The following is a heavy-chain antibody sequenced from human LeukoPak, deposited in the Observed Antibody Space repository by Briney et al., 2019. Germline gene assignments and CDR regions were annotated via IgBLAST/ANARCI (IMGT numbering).Heavy chain of an antibody. D-gene: IGHD6-19*01. Sequence: ASVKVSCKASGYTFTSYDINWVRQATGQGLEWMGWMNPNSGNTGCAQKFQGRVAMTRNTSISTAYMELSSLRSEDTAVYYCARGGIAVAGTFDYWGQGTLVTVSS. CDR2: MNPNSGNT. J-gene: IGHJ4*02. CDR3: ARGGIAVAGTFDY. V-gene: IGHV1-8*01. CDR1: GYTFTSYD.